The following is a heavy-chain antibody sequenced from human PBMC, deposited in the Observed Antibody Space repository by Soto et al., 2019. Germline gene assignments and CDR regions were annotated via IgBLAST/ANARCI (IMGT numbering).Heavy chain of an antibody. D-gene: IGHD4-17*01. CDR2: ISGSGHST. CDR1: SFTFSRYG. Sequence: EVQLLESGGGLVQPGGSLRLSCAASSFTFSRYGMGWVRQAPGKGLEWVSSISGSGHSTSYADAVRGRFTISRDNSKNTLYLQMNSLRAEDTAVYYCAKDYGDYDWSAFDMWGRGTMVTVSS. CDR3: AKDYGDYDWSAFDM. J-gene: IGHJ3*02. V-gene: IGHV3-23*01.